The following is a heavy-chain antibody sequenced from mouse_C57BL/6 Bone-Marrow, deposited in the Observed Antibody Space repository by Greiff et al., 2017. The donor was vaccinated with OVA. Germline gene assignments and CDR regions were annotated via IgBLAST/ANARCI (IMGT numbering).Heavy chain of an antibody. CDR2: ISSGGSYP. J-gene: IGHJ3*01. V-gene: IGHV5-6*01. Sequence: EVQVVESGGDLVKPGGSLKLSCAASGFTFSSYGMSWVRQTPDKRLEWVATISSGGSYPYYPDSVKGRFTISRDNAKNTLYLQMSSLKSEDTAMYYCARHRYSNYGCAYWGQGTLVTVSA. CDR3: ARHRYSNYGCAY. CDR1: GFTFSSYG. D-gene: IGHD2-5*01.